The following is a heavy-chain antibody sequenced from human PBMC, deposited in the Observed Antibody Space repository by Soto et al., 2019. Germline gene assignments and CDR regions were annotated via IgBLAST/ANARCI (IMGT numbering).Heavy chain of an antibody. CDR2: ISSSSSYT. D-gene: IGHD2-2*01. CDR1: GFTFSSYE. Sequence: EVQLVESGGGLVQPGGSLRLSCAASGFTFSSYEMNWVRQAPGKGLEWVSYISSSSSYTNYADSVKGRFTISRDNAKNSLYLQMNSLRAEDTAVYYCARYCSSTSCYGYYYYYGMDVWGQGTTVTVSS. V-gene: IGHV3-48*03. CDR3: ARYCSSTSCYGYYYYYGMDV. J-gene: IGHJ6*02.